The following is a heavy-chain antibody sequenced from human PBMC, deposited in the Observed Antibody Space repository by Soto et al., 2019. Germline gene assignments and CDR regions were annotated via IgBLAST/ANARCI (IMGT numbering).Heavy chain of an antibody. CDR1: GYTFTSYG. J-gene: IGHJ6*02. CDR3: ARDPRSIAAAGTRRGMDV. Sequence: ASVKVSCKASGYTFTSYGISWVRQAPGQGLEWMGWISAYNGNTNYAQKLQGRVTMTTDTSTSTAYMELRSLGSDDTAVYYCARDPRSIAAAGTRRGMDVWGQGTTVTVSS. D-gene: IGHD6-13*01. CDR2: ISAYNGNT. V-gene: IGHV1-18*04.